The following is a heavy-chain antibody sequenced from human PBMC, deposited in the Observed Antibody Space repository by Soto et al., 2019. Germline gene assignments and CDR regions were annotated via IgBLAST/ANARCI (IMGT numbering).Heavy chain of an antibody. Sequence: GGSLRLSCAASGFTFSSYSMNWVRQAPGKGLEWVSYISSISSTIYYADSVKGRFTISRDNAKNSLYLQMNSLRAEDTAVYYCARDTGYGSGSYAMYFDYWGQGTLVTVSS. CDR3: ARDTGYGSGSYAMYFDY. D-gene: IGHD3-10*01. CDR2: ISSISSTI. CDR1: GFTFSSYS. V-gene: IGHV3-48*01. J-gene: IGHJ4*02.